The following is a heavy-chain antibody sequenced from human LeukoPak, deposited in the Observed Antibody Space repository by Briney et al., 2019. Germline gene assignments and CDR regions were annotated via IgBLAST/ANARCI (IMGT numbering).Heavy chain of an antibody. CDR3: ARFYTVGATTLRWFDP. J-gene: IGHJ5*02. V-gene: IGHV1-69*01. D-gene: IGHD1-26*01. CDR2: IIPIFGTA. Sequence: SVKVSCKASGGTFSSYAISWVRQAPGQGLEWMGGIIPIFGTANYAQKFQGRVTITADESTGTAYMELSSLRSEDTAVYYCARFYTVGATTLRWFDPWGQGTLVTVSS. CDR1: GGTFSSYA.